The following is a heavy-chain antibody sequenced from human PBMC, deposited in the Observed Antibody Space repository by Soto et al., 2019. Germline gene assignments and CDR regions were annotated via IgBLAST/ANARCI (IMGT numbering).Heavy chain of an antibody. CDR3: AGPITIFGVANYYGMDV. CDR1: GGTFSSYA. Sequence: SVKVSCKASGGTFSSYAISWVRQAPGQGLEWMGGIIPIFGTANYAQKFQGRVTITADESTSTAYMELSSLRSEDTAVYYCAGPITIFGVANYYGMDVWGQGTTVTVSS. CDR2: IIPIFGTA. D-gene: IGHD3-3*01. V-gene: IGHV1-69*13. J-gene: IGHJ6*02.